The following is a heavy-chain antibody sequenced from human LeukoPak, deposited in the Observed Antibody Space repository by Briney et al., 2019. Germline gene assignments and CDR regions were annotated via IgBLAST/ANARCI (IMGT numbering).Heavy chain of an antibody. D-gene: IGHD4-4*01. CDR3: ARVVTTVTTYVDY. CDR1: GGSISSYY. J-gene: IGHJ4*02. Sequence: SETLSLTCTVSGGSISSYYWSRIRQPPGKGLEWIGYIYYSGSTNYNPSLKSRVTISVDTSKNQFPLKLSSVTAADTAVYYCARVVTTVTTYVDYWGQGTLVTVSS. V-gene: IGHV4-59*01. CDR2: IYYSGST.